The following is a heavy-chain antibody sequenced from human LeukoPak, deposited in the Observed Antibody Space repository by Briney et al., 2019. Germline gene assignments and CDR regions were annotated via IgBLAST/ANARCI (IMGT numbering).Heavy chain of an antibody. J-gene: IGHJ6*02. V-gene: IGHV3-23*01. CDR1: GFTFSSYA. CDR2: ISGSGGST. Sequence: QAGGSLRLSCAASGFTFSSYAMSWVRQAPGKGLEWVSAISGSGGSTYYADSVKGRFTISRDNSKNTLYLQMNSLRAEDTAVYYCAKEAYCGGDCYSDYYYYGMDVWGQGTTVTVSS. D-gene: IGHD2-21*02. CDR3: AKEAYCGGDCYSDYYYYGMDV.